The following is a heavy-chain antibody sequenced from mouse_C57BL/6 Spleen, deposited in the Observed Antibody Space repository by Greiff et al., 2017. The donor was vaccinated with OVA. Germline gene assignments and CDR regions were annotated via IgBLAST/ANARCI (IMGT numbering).Heavy chain of an antibody. V-gene: IGHV1-55*01. J-gene: IGHJ4*01. CDR3: AMEDDDYAMDY. CDR1: GYTFTSYW. Sequence: QVQLQQSGAELVKPGASVKMSCKASGYTFTSYWITWVKQRPGQGLEWIGDIYPGSGSTNYNEKFKSKATLTVDTSSSTAYMQLSSLTSEDSAVYYCAMEDDDYAMDYWGQGTSVTVSS. CDR2: IYPGSGST. D-gene: IGHD2-3*01.